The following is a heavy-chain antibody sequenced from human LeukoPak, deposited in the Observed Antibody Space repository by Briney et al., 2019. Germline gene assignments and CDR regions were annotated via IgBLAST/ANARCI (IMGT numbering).Heavy chain of an antibody. CDR2: IYYTGST. D-gene: IGHD1-26*01. CDR3: AKNTIGGRYGVDY. J-gene: IGHJ4*02. V-gene: IGHV4-59*07. CDR1: GDSISSGY. Sequence: SDTLSLTCTVSGDSISSGYWSWMRQPSGKGLECIGYIYYTGSTNYNPSLKSRVTISVDMSKNQFSLRLSSVTAADTAVYFCAKNTIGGRYGVDYWAQGTLDSVSS.